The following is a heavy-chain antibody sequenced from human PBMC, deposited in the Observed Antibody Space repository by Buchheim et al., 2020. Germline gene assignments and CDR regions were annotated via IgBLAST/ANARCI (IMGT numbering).Heavy chain of an antibody. V-gene: IGHV4-59*01. CDR3: ARVTCSSTSCYIRGDMWFDP. CDR2: IYYSGSS. Sequence: QVQLQESGPGLVKPSETLSLTCTVSGDSITRYFWTWLRQPPGKGLEWIGDIYYSGSSNYNPSLKSRVTISLDTSKNQFSLKLSSVTAADTAVYYCARVTCSSTSCYIRGDMWFDPWGQGTL. CDR1: GDSITRYF. D-gene: IGHD2-2*02. J-gene: IGHJ5*02.